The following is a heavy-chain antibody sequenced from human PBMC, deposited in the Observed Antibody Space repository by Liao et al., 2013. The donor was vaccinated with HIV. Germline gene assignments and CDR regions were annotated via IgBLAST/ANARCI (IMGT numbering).Heavy chain of an antibody. J-gene: IGHJ2*01. CDR3: ARVQWXPAPNWYSDL. V-gene: IGHV4-4*07. Sequence: QVQLQESGPGLVKPSETLSLTCTVSGGPIGDSDWNWIRQPAGKGLEWIGRFYSTGTTNYNPSLKSRVSISADTSSNHVSLKLTSVTAADTAVYYCARVQWXPAPNWYSDLWGRGTLVIVSS. CDR2: FYSTGTT. CDR1: GGPIGDSD. D-gene: IGHD1-26*01.